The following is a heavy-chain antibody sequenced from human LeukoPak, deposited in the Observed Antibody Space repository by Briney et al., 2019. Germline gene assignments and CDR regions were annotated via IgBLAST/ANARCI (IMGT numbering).Heavy chain of an antibody. D-gene: IGHD1-1*01. Sequence: PGGSLRLSCAVSRITFRNAWMSWVRQAPGKGLEWVARIRSKTEGETKEYAASVKGRFTISRDDSRGRLYLQMNSLKTEDTAVYYCATGVVTGTSRWGQGTLVTVSS. J-gene: IGHJ4*02. CDR1: RITFRNAW. V-gene: IGHV3-15*01. CDR2: IRSKTEGETK. CDR3: ATGVVTGTSR.